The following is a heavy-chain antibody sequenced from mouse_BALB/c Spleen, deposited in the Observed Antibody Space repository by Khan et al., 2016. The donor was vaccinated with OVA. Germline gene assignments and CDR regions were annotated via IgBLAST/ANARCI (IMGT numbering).Heavy chain of an antibody. D-gene: IGHD2-10*01. CDR3: VGDEAYHLNVGWFSY. Sequence: VQLQQSGAELARPGASVKMSCKASGYTFTSYTIHWIKERPGQGLEWIGYINHSNGYTNYNQKFKDKATLTTDKSSTTAYLQLSSLTSDDTAVSNCVGDEAYHLNVGWFSYWGQGTLVTVSA. V-gene: IGHV1-4*01. J-gene: IGHJ3*01. CDR1: GYTFTSYT. CDR2: INHSNGYT.